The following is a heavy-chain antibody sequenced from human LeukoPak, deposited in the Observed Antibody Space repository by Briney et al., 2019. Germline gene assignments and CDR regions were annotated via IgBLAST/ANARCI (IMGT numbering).Heavy chain of an antibody. CDR1: GYSISSGYY. Sequence: KTSETLSLTCAVPGYSISSGYYWGWIRQPPGKGLEWIGSIYHSGSTYYNPSLKSRVTISVDTSKNQFSLKLSSVTAADTAVYYCARLIAAAGTVFALAFDIWGQGTMVTVSS. J-gene: IGHJ3*02. V-gene: IGHV4-38-2*01. CDR2: IYHSGST. D-gene: IGHD6-13*01. CDR3: ARLIAAAGTVFALAFDI.